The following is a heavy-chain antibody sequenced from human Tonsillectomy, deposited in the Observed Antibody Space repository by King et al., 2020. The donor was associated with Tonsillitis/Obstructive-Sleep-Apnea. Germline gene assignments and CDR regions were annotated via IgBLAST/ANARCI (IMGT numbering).Heavy chain of an antibody. CDR1: GYTFTIYA. CDR2: ISTNTGNP. J-gene: IGHJ3*02. V-gene: IGHV7-4-1*02. D-gene: IGHD2-15*01. CDR3: ARRYCSGGRCYYDAFDI. Sequence: QLVQSGSELKNPGASVKVSCKASGYTFTIYAMNWVRQAPGQGLEWMGWISTNTGNPTYAQDFTGWFVFSLDTSVSTAYLQISSLKAEDTAVYYCARRYCSGGRCYYDAFDIWGQGTMVTVSS.